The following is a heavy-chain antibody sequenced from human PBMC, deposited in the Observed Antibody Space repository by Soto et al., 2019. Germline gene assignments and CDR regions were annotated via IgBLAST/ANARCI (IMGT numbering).Heavy chain of an antibody. D-gene: IGHD2-15*01. J-gene: IGHJ3*02. CDR3: ASTNIVVVVAATKTHDAFDI. V-gene: IGHV3-7*01. CDR2: IKQDGSEK. CDR1: GFTFSSYW. Sequence: GGSLRLSCAASGFTFSSYWMSWVRQAPGKGLEWVANIKQDGSEKYYVDSVKGRFTISRDNAKNSLYLQMNSLRAEDTAVYYCASTNIVVVVAATKTHDAFDIWGQGTMVTVSS.